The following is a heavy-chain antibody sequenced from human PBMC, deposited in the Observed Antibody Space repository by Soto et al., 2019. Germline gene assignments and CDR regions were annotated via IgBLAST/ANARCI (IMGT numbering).Heavy chain of an antibody. J-gene: IGHJ5*02. D-gene: IGHD2-21*02. CDR1: GFSFNKYA. Sequence: DVQLLESGGGLVQPGGSLKLSGVASGFSFNKYAMIWVRQAPGKGQEWVSGITGSGSSIQYTASVKGRFTISRDNSKNTVYLQMDYLRAEDTAMYYCAKDDVSGDGLWLVSAWGQGTPVTVS. CDR3: AKDDVSGDGLWLVSA. CDR2: ITGSGSSI. V-gene: IGHV3-23*01.